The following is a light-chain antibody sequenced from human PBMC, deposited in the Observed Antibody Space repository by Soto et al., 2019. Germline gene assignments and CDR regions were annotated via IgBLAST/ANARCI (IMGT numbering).Light chain of an antibody. CDR2: GAS. CDR3: QQSCSSPST. Sequence: DIVVTQSPATLSASVGERATITCRASQSISSYLDWYQQNPGKAPSLLIYGASSRHSGVPSRFSGSGSGTDFTLTISSLEPEDFATYYCQQSCSSPSTFGQGTRVEIK. V-gene: IGKV1-39*01. CDR1: QSISSY. J-gene: IGKJ5*01.